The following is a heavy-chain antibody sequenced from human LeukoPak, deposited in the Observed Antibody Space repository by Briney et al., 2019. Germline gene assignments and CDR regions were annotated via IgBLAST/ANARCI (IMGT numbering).Heavy chain of an antibody. CDR2: IYPGDSDT. Sequence: GESLKISCKRSGYSFTYYWIGWVRQMPGKGLEWIGIIYPGDSDTRYRPSFQGQVTISVDKSISTAYLQWSSLQASDTAMYYCSRQDGNWKYCFDYWGQGTLVTVSS. CDR1: GYSFTYYW. V-gene: IGHV5-51*01. CDR3: SRQDGNWKYCFDY. D-gene: IGHD1-1*01. J-gene: IGHJ4*02.